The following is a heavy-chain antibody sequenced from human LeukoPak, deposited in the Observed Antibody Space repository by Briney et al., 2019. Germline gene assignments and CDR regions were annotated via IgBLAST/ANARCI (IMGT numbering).Heavy chain of an antibody. D-gene: IGHD3-22*01. CDR3: ARRTYFYDSSGYYFDY. J-gene: IGHJ4*02. V-gene: IGHV4-59*01. CDR2: IYYSGST. Sequence: SETLSLTCTDSGGSISSYYWSWIRQPPGKGLECIGYIYYSGSTNYNPPLKSRVTISVDTSKNQFSLKLSSVTAADTAVYYCARRTYFYDSSGYYFDYWGQGTLVTVSS. CDR1: GGSISSYY.